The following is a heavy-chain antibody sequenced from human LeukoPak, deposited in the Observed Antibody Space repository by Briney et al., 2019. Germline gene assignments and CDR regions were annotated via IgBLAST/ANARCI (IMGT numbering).Heavy chain of an antibody. D-gene: IGHD3-22*01. CDR3: ARPGEDSSGYLDY. CDR2: INPNSGGT. J-gene: IGHJ4*02. CDR1: GYTFTGYY. Sequence: ASVKVSCKAPGYTFTGYYMHWVRQAPGQGLEWMGWINPNSGGTNYAQKFQGRVTMTRDTSISTAYMELSRLRSDDTAVYYCARPGEDSSGYLDYWGQGTLVTVSS. V-gene: IGHV1-2*02.